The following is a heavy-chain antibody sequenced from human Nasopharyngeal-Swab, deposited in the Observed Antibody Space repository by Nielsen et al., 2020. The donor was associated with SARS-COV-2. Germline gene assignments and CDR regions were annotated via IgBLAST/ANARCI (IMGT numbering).Heavy chain of an antibody. Sequence: GESLKISCAASGFTFSSYGMHWVRQAPGKGLEWAAFIRYDGSNKYYADSVKGRFTISRDNSKNTLYLQMNSLRAEDTAVYYCARVNRGTDIQLWSRIYYYYMDVWGKGTTVTVSS. J-gene: IGHJ6*03. CDR2: IRYDGSNK. CDR3: ARVNRGTDIQLWSRIYYYYMDV. V-gene: IGHV3-30*02. CDR1: GFTFSSYG. D-gene: IGHD5-18*01.